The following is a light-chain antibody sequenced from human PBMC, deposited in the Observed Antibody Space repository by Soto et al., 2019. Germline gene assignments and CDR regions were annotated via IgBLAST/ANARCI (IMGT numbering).Light chain of an antibody. CDR3: QQYNNWPPYT. J-gene: IGKJ2*01. Sequence: ETVMTQSPATLSVSPGERATLSCRASQSVSSNLAWYQQKPGQAPRLLIYGASTRATGIPARFSGSGSGTDFTLTISSLQSEDFAVYYGQQYNNWPPYTFGQGTTLEIK. CDR2: GAS. CDR1: QSVSSN. V-gene: IGKV3-15*01.